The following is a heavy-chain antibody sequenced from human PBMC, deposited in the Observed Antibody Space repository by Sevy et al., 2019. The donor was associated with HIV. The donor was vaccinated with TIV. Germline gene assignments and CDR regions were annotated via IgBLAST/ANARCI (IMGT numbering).Heavy chain of an antibody. V-gene: IGHV3-53*01. J-gene: IGHJ6*02. CDR2: IYSGGST. CDR1: GFTVSNNY. CDR3: ARDRVDHGMDV. Sequence: GGSLRLSCAASGFTVSNNYMTWVRQAPGKGLECVSGIYSGGSTYYADSVKGRFTISRDNSKNTLFLQMNSLRAEDTAVYYCARDRVDHGMDVWGQGTTVTVSS.